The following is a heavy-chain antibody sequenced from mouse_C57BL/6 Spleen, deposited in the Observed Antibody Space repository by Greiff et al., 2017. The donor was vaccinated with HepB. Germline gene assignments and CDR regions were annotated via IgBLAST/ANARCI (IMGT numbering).Heavy chain of an antibody. CDR3: ARDLDYYDYDGYYAMDY. CDR2: ISDGGSYT. D-gene: IGHD2-4*01. CDR1: GFTFSSYA. V-gene: IGHV5-4*01. Sequence: EVQLVESGGGLVKPGGSLKLSCAASGFTFSSYAMSWVRQTPEKRLEWVATISDGGSYTYYPDNVKGRFTISRDNAKNNLYLQMSHLKSEDTAMYYCARDLDYYDYDGYYAMDYWGQGTSVTVSS. J-gene: IGHJ4*01.